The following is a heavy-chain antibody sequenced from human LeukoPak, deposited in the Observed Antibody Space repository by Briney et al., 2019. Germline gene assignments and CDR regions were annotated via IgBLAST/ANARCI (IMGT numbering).Heavy chain of an antibody. CDR1: GFTFSSYA. J-gene: IGHJ4*02. D-gene: IGHD2-2*01. CDR3: AKLPYCSSTSCIDY. V-gene: IGHV3-30-3*02. CDR2: ISYDGSNK. Sequence: PGGSLRLSCAASGFTFSSYAMHWVRQAPGKGLEWVAVISYDGSNKYYADSVKGRFTISRDNSKNTLYLQMSSLRAEDTAVYYCAKLPYCSSTSCIDYWGQGTLVTVSS.